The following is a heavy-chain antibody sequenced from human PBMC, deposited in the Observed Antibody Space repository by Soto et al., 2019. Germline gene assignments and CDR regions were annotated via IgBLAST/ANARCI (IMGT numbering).Heavy chain of an antibody. CDR1: GFTVNSNY. V-gene: IGHV3-53*01. CDR2: IYTGGST. Sequence: EVQLVESGGGLIQPGGSLRLSCAASGFTVNSNYMSWVRQAPGKGLEWVSLIYTGGSTFYADSVKGRFTISRDNSKNTVYLQMNSLRAEDTAVYYCARDLGSYYGLDVWGQGTTVTVSS. J-gene: IGHJ6*02. CDR3: ARDLGSYYGLDV.